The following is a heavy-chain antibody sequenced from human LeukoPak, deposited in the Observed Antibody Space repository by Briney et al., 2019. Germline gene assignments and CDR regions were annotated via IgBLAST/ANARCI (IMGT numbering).Heavy chain of an antibody. D-gene: IGHD6-6*01. V-gene: IGHV1-8*01. CDR2: MNPNSGNT. CDR3: ARGWKIIAARPLGY. J-gene: IGHJ4*02. Sequence: GGSVKVSCKASGYTFTSYDINWVRQATGQGLEWMGWMNPNSGNTGYAQKFQGRVTMTRNTSISTAYMELSSLRSEDTAVYYCARGWKIIAARPLGYWGQGTLVTVSS. CDR1: GYTFTSYD.